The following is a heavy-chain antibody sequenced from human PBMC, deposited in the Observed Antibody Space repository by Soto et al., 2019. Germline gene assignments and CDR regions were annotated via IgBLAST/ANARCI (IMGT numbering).Heavy chain of an antibody. D-gene: IGHD3-3*01. V-gene: IGHV2-5*01. CDR1: GFSLSTSGVG. CDR3: ARPTGSYYDFWSGYPSFLDVDY. J-gene: IGHJ4*02. CDR2: IYWNDDK. Sequence: ASGPTVVNPTQTLTLTCTFSGFSLSTSGVGVGWIRQPPGKALEWLALIYWNDDKRYSPSLKSRLTITKDTSKNQVVLTMTNMDPADTATYYCARPTGSYYDFWSGYPSFLDVDYWGQGTLVTVSS.